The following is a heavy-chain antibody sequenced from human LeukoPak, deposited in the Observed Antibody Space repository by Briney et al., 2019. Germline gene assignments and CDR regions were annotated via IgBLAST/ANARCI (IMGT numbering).Heavy chain of an antibody. CDR2: MNPNSGNT. J-gene: IGHJ6*02. V-gene: IGHV1-8*01. Sequence: GASVKVSCKASGYTFTSYDINWVRQATGQGLEWMGWMNPNSGNTGYAQKFQGRVTMTRNTSISTAYMELSSLRSEDTAVYYCARETHSSSWYSILNYYYGMDVWGQGTTVTVSS. D-gene: IGHD6-13*01. CDR3: ARETHSSSWYSILNYYYGMDV. CDR1: GYTFTSYD.